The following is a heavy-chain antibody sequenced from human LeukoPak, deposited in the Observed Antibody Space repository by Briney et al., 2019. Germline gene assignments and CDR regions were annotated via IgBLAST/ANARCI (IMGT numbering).Heavy chain of an antibody. Sequence: GESLKISCKGSRHTFTNSWIAWVRQKPGKGLEWMGLVFPDDSDTRYNPSFQGQVTISADKSISTAYLQWNSLKASDTATYYCAKSAGHCSDGLCYSYNWFDPWGQGTLVTVSS. CDR3: AKSAGHCSDGLCYSYNWFDP. D-gene: IGHD2-8*01. V-gene: IGHV5-51*01. J-gene: IGHJ5*02. CDR2: VFPDDSDT. CDR1: RHTFTNSW.